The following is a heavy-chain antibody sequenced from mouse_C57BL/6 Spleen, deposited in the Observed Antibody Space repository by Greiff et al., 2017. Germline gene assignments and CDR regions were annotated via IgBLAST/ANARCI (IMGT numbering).Heavy chain of an antibody. V-gene: IGHV1-64*01. J-gene: IGHJ3*01. Sequence: QVQLQQSGAELVKPGASVKLSCKASGYTFTSYWMHWVKQRPGQGLEWIGMIHPNSGSTNYNEKFKSKATLTVDKSSSTAYMQLSSLTSEDSAVYYCARSGYYTWFAYWGQGTLVTVSA. D-gene: IGHD2-3*01. CDR2: IHPNSGST. CDR3: ARSGYYTWFAY. CDR1: GYTFTSYW.